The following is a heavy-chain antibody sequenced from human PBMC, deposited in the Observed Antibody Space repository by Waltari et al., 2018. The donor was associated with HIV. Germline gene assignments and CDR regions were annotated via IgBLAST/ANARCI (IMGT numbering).Heavy chain of an antibody. D-gene: IGHD3-3*01. CDR1: GGTFSNYA. CDR2: IIPIVGTK. CDR3: ARSSPGDDFWSGKLVS. J-gene: IGHJ5*02. Sequence: QVQLVQSGAEVKKPGSSVTVSCKTSGGTFSNYAVYWVRQAPGQGRELVGQIIPIVGTKNYAQKFEGRVTITAGESTGTVYMELRSLGSEDTAMYYCARSSPGDDFWSGKLVSWGQGTQVTVSS. V-gene: IGHV1-69*01.